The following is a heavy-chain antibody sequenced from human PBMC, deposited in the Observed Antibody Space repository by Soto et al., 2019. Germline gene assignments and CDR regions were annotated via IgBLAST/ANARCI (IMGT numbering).Heavy chain of an antibody. D-gene: IGHD6-19*01. V-gene: IGHV5-10-1*01. Sequence: PGESLKISCKGSGYNFTSYWIDWVRQMPEKGLEWMGRIDPSDSYTNYSPSFQGHVTISADKTISTAYLQWSSLKASDTAMYYCARGRVAVDPLDYWGQGTLVTVYS. CDR2: IDPSDSYT. CDR3: ARGRVAVDPLDY. CDR1: GYNFTSYW. J-gene: IGHJ4*02.